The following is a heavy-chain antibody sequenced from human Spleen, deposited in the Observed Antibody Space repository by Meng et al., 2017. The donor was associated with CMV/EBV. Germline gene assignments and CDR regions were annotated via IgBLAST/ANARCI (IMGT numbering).Heavy chain of an antibody. V-gene: IGHV1-69*05. Sequence: SVKVSCKASGGTFSSYAISWVRQAPGQGLECMGGIIPIFGTANYAQKVQGRVTITREESTSTAYMVLSSLRSEDKAVYYCARDRYSSGWWYTFDYWGQGTLVTVSS. CDR3: ARDRYSSGWWYTFDY. D-gene: IGHD6-19*01. CDR2: IIPIFGTA. CDR1: GGTFSSYA. J-gene: IGHJ4*02.